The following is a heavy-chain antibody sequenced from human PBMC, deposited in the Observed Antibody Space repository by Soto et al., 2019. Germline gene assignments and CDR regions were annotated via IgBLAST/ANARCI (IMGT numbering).Heavy chain of an antibody. CDR1: GYTFTSYG. J-gene: IGHJ4*02. D-gene: IGHD3-22*01. V-gene: IGHV1-18*01. Sequence: QVQLVQSGAEVKKPGASVKVSCKASGYTFTSYGISWVRQAPGQGLEWMGWISAYNGNTNYAQKIQGRVTMTTHTTTSTAYMELRSLRSDDTAVYYCARDLLRSYYDSRIKLTRFDYWGQGTLVTVSS. CDR3: ARDLLRSYYDSRIKLTRFDY. CDR2: ISAYNGNT.